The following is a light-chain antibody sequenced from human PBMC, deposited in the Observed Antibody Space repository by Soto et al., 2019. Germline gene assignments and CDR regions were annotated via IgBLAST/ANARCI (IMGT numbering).Light chain of an antibody. CDR3: QQYGSSPQT. J-gene: IGKJ1*01. CDR1: QSVSSSY. Sequence: IVLTHSPGTLSLSPLERASLSCRSSQSVSSSYLAWYQQKPGQAPRLLIYEASNRATGIPARFSGSGSGTDFTLTISRLEPEDFAVYYCQQYGSSPQTFGQGTKVDIK. CDR2: EAS. V-gene: IGKV3-20*01.